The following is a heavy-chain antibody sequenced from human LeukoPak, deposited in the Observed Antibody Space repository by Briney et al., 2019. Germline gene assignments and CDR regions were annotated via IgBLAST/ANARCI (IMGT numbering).Heavy chain of an antibody. J-gene: IGHJ4*02. CDR2: FDPEDDEI. D-gene: IGHD3-22*01. Sequence: ASVKVSCKVSGYSLTELAMHWVRQAPGKGLEWMGGFDPEDDEIIYAQTFQGRVTMTRDTSTSTVYMEVSSLRSEDTAVYYCARLADYDSSGYLSYWGQGTLVTVSS. CDR1: GYSLTELA. V-gene: IGHV1-24*01. CDR3: ARLADYDSSGYLSY.